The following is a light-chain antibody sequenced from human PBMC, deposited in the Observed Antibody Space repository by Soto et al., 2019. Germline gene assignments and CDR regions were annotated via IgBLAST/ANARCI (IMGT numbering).Light chain of an antibody. V-gene: IGKV1-6*01. CDR1: QDIKND. J-gene: IGKJ1*01. CDR2: AAS. Sequence: AIQMTQAPSSLSASVTDRVTITCRASQDIKNDLGWYQQKPGKAPELLIYAASSLQSGVPSRFSGSGSGTHFTITISSLQPEDVATYYCLHYYSFPWTFGQGTKVEIK. CDR3: LHYYSFPWT.